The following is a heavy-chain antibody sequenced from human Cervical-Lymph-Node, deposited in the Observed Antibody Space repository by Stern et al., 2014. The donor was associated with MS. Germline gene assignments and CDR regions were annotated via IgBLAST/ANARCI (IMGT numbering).Heavy chain of an antibody. CDR2: IYPGDSDT. J-gene: IGHJ6*02. Sequence: VQLVESGAEVKKPGESLKISCKGSGYSFATYWIGWVRQMHGKGLAWMGVIYPGDSDTRYSPSFQGQVTISADKSISTAYLHWSSLKASDTAMYYCARPGDDTAKYGLDVWGQGTTVTVSS. D-gene: IGHD5-18*01. CDR3: ARPGDDTAKYGLDV. CDR1: GYSFATYW. V-gene: IGHV5-51*03.